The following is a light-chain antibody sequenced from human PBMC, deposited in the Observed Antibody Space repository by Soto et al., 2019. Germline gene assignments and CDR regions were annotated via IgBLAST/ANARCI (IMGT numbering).Light chain of an antibody. CDR2: DSS. CDR1: QSVSRSY. J-gene: IGKJ3*01. CDR3: QQYGSSPRFT. Sequence: EIVLSQSPATLSLSPGDRATLCCGASQSVSRSYLSWYQQKPGLAPRLIIYDSSTRATGIPDRFSGSGSGTDFTLTISRLEPEDFAVYYCQQYGSSPRFTFGPGTKVDIK. V-gene: IGKV3D-20*01.